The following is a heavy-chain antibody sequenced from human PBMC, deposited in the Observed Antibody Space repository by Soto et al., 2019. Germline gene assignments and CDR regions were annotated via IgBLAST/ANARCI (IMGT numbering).Heavy chain of an antibody. V-gene: IGHV1-2*04. J-gene: IGHJ6*02. D-gene: IGHD6-19*01. CDR3: ARTPGIAVAGPSDYYYYGMDV. CDR2: INPNSGGT. Sequence: ASVKVSCRASGYTFTGYYMHWVRQAPGQGLEWMGWINPNSGGTNYAQKFQGWVTMTRDTSISTAYMELSRLRSDDTAVYYCARTPGIAVAGPSDYYYYGMDVWGQGTTVTVSS. CDR1: GYTFTGYY.